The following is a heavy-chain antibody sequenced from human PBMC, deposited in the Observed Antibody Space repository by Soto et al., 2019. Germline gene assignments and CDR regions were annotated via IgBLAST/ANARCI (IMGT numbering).Heavy chain of an antibody. Sequence: QVHLVQSGAEVKKPGASVKVSCKASGYTFTSYGITWVRQAPGQGLEWMGWISAHNGNTDYAQKLQGRVIVNRDPSTSTAYMELRSLISDDTAVYYCARGRYGDYWGQGALVTVSS. V-gene: IGHV1-18*01. CDR3: ARGRYGDY. CDR1: GYTFTSYG. CDR2: ISAHNGNT. D-gene: IGHD1-1*01. J-gene: IGHJ4*02.